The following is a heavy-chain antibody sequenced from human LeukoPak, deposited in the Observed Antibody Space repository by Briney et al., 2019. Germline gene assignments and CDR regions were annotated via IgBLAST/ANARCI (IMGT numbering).Heavy chain of an antibody. D-gene: IGHD5-12*01. J-gene: IGHJ5*02. V-gene: IGHV1-2*06. CDR3: ARGYSGYDWKFDP. CDR1: GYIFTGYY. CDR2: LNPKTGGR. Sequence: ASVKVSCKASGYIFTGYYVHWVRQAPGQGLEWMGRLNPKTGGRSFSPRFQGRVTVTSDTSTNTVYMELSSLKLDDTALYYRARGYSGYDWKFDPWGQGTQVTVSS.